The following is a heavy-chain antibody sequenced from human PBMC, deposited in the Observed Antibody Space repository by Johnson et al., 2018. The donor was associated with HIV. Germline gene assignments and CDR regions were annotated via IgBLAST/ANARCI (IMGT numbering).Heavy chain of an antibody. CDR3: ARVWRNEGRHGFDI. CDR2: ISHDGSNK. D-gene: IGHD1-1*01. CDR1: GLTFSTYA. Sequence: QVQLVESGGGVVQPGGSLRLSCAASGLTFSTYAMDWVRQAPGKGLEWVAVISHDGSNKYYTESVKGRFTISRDNSKNTLYLQMNSLRAEDTAVYYCARVWRNEGRHGFDIWGQGTMVTVSS. J-gene: IGHJ3*02. V-gene: IGHV3-30*03.